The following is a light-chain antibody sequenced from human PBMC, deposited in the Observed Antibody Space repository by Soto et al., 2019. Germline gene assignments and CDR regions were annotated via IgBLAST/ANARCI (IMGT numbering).Light chain of an antibody. V-gene: IGLV2-14*01. CDR3: SSYTSSNTLV. J-gene: IGLJ1*01. CDR1: SSDVGGYNY. CDR2: EVD. Sequence: QSAVAQPSSVYGCTGQSNIISCTGTSSDVGGYNYVSWYQQHPGKAPKFLIYEVDNRASGVSDRFSGSKSGNTASLTSSGRQAEDEADYYCSSYTSSNTLVFGTGTKVTVL.